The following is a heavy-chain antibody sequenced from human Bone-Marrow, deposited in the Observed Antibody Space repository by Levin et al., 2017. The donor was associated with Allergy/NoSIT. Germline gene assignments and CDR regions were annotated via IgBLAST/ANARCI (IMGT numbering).Heavy chain of an antibody. CDR2: MSYDGSKK. CDR3: AKEVQAYLSYYFDY. J-gene: IGHJ4*02. CDR1: GFSFSTFG. V-gene: IGHV3-30*18. Sequence: GESLKISCAASGFSFSTFGMHWVRQAPGKGLEWVAFMSYDGSKKYYTASVKGRFTISRDNSKNTLSLQLNSLRAEDTAVYYCAKEVQAYLSYYFDYWGQGALVTVSS.